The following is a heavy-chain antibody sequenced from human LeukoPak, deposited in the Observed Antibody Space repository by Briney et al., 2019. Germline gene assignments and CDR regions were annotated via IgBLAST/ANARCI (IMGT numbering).Heavy chain of an antibody. CDR1: GFTFSDYW. D-gene: IGHD3-22*01. V-gene: IGHV3-7*01. CDR2: IRQDGSEE. CDR3: ARRQGSYFDTSGYYYG. Sequence: GGSLRLSSAASGFTFSDYWMSWVRQAPGRGLEWVANIRQDGSEEYYVDSVKGRFTISRDNAKNSLYLQMNSLRAEDTAIYYCARRQGSYFDTSGYYYGWGQGTLVTVSS. J-gene: IGHJ4*02.